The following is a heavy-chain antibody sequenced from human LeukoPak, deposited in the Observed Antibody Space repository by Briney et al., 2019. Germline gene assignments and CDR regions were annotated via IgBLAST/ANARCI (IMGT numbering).Heavy chain of an antibody. J-gene: IGHJ6*02. D-gene: IGHD3-10*01. CDR2: IYYSGST. V-gene: IGHV4-59*12. CDR1: GGSISNYY. Sequence: PSETLSLTCTVSGGSISNYYWSWIRQPPGKGLEWIGYIYYSGSTNYNPSLKSRVTISVDTSKNQFSLKLSSVTAADTAVYYCARGSGVTRSPPRCMDVWGQGTTVTVSS. CDR3: ARGSGVTRSPPRCMDV.